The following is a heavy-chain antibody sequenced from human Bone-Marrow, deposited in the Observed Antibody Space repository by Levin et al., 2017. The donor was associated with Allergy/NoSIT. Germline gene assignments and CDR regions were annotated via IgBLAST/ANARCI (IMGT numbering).Heavy chain of an antibody. CDR1: GFTVSSNY. J-gene: IGHJ3*01. Sequence: GGSLRLSCAASGFTVSSNYMSWVRQAPGKGLEWISVIQTGGTTKYVDSVKGRFIISRDNSNSILYLQMNSLRAEDTAVYYCARSDSRGRLTFDLWGLGTMVTVSP. CDR3: ARSDSRGRLTFDL. D-gene: IGHD6-19*01. CDR2: IQTGGTT. V-gene: IGHV3-66*01.